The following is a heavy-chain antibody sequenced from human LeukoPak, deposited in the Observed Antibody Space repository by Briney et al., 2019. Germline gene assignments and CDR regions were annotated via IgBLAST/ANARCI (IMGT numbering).Heavy chain of an antibody. CDR1: GGSISSGSYY. V-gene: IGHV4-61*02. Sequence: SETLSLTCTVSGGSISSGSYYWSWIRQPAGKGLEWIGRIYTSGSTNYNPSLKSRVTISVDTSKNQFSLKLSSVTAADTAVYYCARSDKSIFGVVTNFDYWGQGTLVTVSS. CDR2: IYTSGST. CDR3: ARSDKSIFGVVTNFDY. J-gene: IGHJ4*02. D-gene: IGHD3-3*01.